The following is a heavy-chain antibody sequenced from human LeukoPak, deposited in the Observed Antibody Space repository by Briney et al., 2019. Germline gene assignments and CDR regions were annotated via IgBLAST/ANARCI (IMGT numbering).Heavy chain of an antibody. J-gene: IGHJ4*02. CDR2: ISYDGSYT. CDR1: GFTFSSYT. V-gene: IGHV3-30*14. CDR3: ARGTAVTALFDY. Sequence: GGSLRLSCAASGFTFSSYTMPWVRQAPGMGLQWVAVISYDGSYTYYSDSVKGRFTISRDSSKNTLYLQMNNPTTDDTAVYYCARGTAVTALFDYWGQGTLVTVSS. D-gene: IGHD4-17*01.